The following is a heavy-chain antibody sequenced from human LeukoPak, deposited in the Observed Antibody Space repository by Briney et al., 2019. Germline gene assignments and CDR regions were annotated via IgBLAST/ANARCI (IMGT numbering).Heavy chain of an antibody. CDR1: GYTFTGYY. CDR2: INPNSGGT. D-gene: IGHD5-12*01. CDR3: ARTCGYITSYYFDY. V-gene: IGHV1-2*02. Sequence: ASVKVSCKASGYTFTGYYTHWVRQAPGQGLEWMGWINPNSGGTNYAQKFQGRVTMTRDTSISTAYMELSRLRSDDTAVYYCARTCGYITSYYFDYWGQGTLVTVSS. J-gene: IGHJ4*02.